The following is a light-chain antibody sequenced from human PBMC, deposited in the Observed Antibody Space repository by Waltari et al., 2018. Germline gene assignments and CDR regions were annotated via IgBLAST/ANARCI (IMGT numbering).Light chain of an antibody. CDR1: SSDVGKYNL. J-gene: IGLJ2*01. CDR2: EVT. Sequence: QSALTQPASVSGSPGQSITISCTGTSSDVGKYNLVSWYQQHPGEVPKLMIYEVTKRPSGVSDRFSGSKSGNTASLTISGLQAEDEADYFCCSVAGRGFSVIFGGGTKLTVL. V-gene: IGLV2-23*02. CDR3: CSVAGRGFSVI.